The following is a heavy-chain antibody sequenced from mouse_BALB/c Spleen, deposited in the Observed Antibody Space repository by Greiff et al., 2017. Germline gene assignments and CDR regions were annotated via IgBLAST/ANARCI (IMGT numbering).Heavy chain of an antibody. CDR3: ARGGSDGGYAMDY. D-gene: IGHD1-1*02. J-gene: IGHJ4*01. CDR2: ISTYYGNT. Sequence: QVHVKQSGPELVRPGVSVKISCKGSGYTFTDYAMHWVKQSHAKSLEWIGVISTYYGNTNYNQKFKGKATMTVDKSSSTAYMELARLTSEDSAIYYCARGGSDGGYAMDYWGEGTSVTVSS. V-gene: IGHV1-67*01. CDR1: GYTFTDYA.